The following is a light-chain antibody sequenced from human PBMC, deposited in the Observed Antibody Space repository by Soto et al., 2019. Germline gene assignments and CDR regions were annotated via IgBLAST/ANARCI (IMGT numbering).Light chain of an antibody. V-gene: IGKV4-1*01. CDR1: QSVLYSSNNKNY. J-gene: IGKJ4*01. CDR3: QQRSKWPLT. Sequence: DIVMTQSPDSLAVSLGERATINCKSSQSVLYSSNNKNYLAWYQQKPGQPPRLLIYGASSRATGIPDRFSGSGSGTDFTLTISRLEPEDFAVYYCQQRSKWPLTFGGRTKVAIK. CDR2: GAS.